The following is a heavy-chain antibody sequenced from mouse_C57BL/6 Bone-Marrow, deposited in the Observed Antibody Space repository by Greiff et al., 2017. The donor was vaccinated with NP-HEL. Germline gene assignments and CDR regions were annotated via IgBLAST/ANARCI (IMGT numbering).Heavy chain of an antibody. CDR1: GFTFSSYG. J-gene: IGHJ4*01. Sequence: EVKLMESGGDLVKPGGSLKLSCAASGFTFSSYGMSWVRQTPDKRLEWVATISSGGSYTYYPDSVKGRFTISRDNAKNTLYLQMSSLKSEDTAMYYCARLSYDGYYAMDYWGQGTSVTVSS. V-gene: IGHV5-6*01. CDR2: ISSGGSYT. D-gene: IGHD2-3*01. CDR3: ARLSYDGYYAMDY.